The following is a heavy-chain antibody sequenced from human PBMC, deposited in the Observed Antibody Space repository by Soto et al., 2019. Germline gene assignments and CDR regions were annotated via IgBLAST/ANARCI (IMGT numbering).Heavy chain of an antibody. CDR1: GFTFSSYG. D-gene: IGHD5-18*01. Sequence: SLRLSCAASGFTFSSYGMHWVRQAPGKGLEWVAVIWYDGSNKYYADSVKGRFTISRDNSKNTLYLQMNSLRAEDTAVYYCARGGIQLWASFDYWGQGTLVTVSS. V-gene: IGHV3-33*01. CDR3: ARGGIQLWASFDY. J-gene: IGHJ4*02. CDR2: IWYDGSNK.